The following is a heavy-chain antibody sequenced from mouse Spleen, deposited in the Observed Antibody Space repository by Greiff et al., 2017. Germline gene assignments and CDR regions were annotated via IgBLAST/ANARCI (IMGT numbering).Heavy chain of an antibody. J-gene: IGHJ1*01. V-gene: IGHV1-18*01. CDR3: ARSLGGYWYFDV. CDR1: GYTFTDYN. Sequence: EVKLQQSGPELVKPGASVKIPCKASGYTFTDYNMDWVKQSHGKSLEWIGDINPNNGGTIYNQKFKGKATLTVDKSSSTAYMELRSLTSEDTAVYYCARSLGGYWYFDVWGAGTTVTVSS. CDR2: INPNNGGT. D-gene: IGHD3-3*01.